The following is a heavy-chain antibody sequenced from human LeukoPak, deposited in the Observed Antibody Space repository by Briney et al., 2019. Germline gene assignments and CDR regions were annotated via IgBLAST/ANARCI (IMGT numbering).Heavy chain of an antibody. V-gene: IGHV1-24*01. CDR3: AVTGHYYYGMDV. Sequence: ASVKVSCKVSGYTLTELSMHWVRQAPGKGLEWMGGFDPEDGETIYAQKFQGRVTMTEDTSTDTVYMELSSLRSEDTAVYYCAVTGHYYYGMDVWGQGTTVTVSS. D-gene: IGHD1-14*01. CDR1: GYTLTELS. CDR2: FDPEDGET. J-gene: IGHJ6*02.